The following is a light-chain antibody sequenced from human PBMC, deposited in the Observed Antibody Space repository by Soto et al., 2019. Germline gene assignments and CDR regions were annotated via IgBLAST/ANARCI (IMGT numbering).Light chain of an antibody. J-gene: IGLJ1*01. Sequence: QSVLTQPASVSGSPGQSITISCTGTSSDVGSYNLVSWYQQHPGKAPKLMIYEGSKRPSGVSNRFSGSKSGNTASLTISGLQAEDEADYYCCSYARSSPYYVFATGTKLTVL. V-gene: IGLV2-23*01. CDR3: CSYARSSPYYV. CDR1: SSDVGSYNL. CDR2: EGS.